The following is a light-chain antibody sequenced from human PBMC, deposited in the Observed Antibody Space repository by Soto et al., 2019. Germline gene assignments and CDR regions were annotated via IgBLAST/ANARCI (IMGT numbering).Light chain of an antibody. J-gene: IGKJ5*01. CDR2: DTS. CDR1: QSVSNNY. CDR3: QQRHNWPIT. V-gene: IGKV3-11*01. Sequence: EIGLTPSPGPLFLSPGEKATPPCRASQSVSNNYLAWYQQRPGQPPRLLIYDTSNRATGIPARFSGSGSGTDFTLTISGLEPADLGVYYCQQRHNWPITFGQGTRREIK.